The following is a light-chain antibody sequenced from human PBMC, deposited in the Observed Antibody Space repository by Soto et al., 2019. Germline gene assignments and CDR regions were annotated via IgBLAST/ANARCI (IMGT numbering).Light chain of an antibody. V-gene: IGKV3-15*01. CDR1: QSVSSN. CDR3: QQYHKWPLT. CDR2: GAS. Sequence: EIVMTQSPATLSVSPGERATLSCRASQSVSSNLAWYQQKPGQAPRLLIYGASTRATGIPARFGGSGSGTKFILTLSSLQSEDFAVYYCQQYHKWPLTFGGGTKVEI. J-gene: IGKJ4*01.